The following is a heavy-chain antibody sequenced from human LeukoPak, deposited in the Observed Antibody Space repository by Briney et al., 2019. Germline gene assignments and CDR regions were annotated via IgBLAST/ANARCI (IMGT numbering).Heavy chain of an antibody. D-gene: IGHD6-13*01. V-gene: IGHV3-21*01. CDR1: GFTFSSYS. Sequence: ARGSLRLSCAASGFTFSSYSMNWVRQAPGKGLEWVSSISSSSSYIYYADSVKGRFTISRDNAKNSLYLQMNSLRAEDTAVYYCASSSSLDYWGQGTLVTVSS. CDR3: ASSSSLDY. J-gene: IGHJ4*02. CDR2: ISSSSSYI.